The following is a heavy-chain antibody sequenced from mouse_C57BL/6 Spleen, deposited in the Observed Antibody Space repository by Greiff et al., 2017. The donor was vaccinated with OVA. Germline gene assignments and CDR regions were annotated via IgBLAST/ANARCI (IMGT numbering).Heavy chain of an antibody. Sequence: EVKLVESGGGLVQSGRSLRLSCATSGFTFSDFYMEWVRQAPGKGLEWIAASRNKANDYTTEYSASVKGRFIVSRDTSQSILYLQMNALRAEDTAIYYCARDKYPYAMDYWGQGTSVTVSS. CDR1: GFTFSDFY. CDR2: SRNKANDYTT. J-gene: IGHJ4*01. V-gene: IGHV7-1*01. D-gene: IGHD5-1*01. CDR3: ARDKYPYAMDY.